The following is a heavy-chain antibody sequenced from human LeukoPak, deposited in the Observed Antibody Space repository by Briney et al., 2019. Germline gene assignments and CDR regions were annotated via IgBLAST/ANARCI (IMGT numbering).Heavy chain of an antibody. CDR1: GGSISSGGYS. D-gene: IGHD5-24*01. CDR3: ARDRRLRDDGYTVAHWFDP. V-gene: IGHV4-30-2*01. Sequence: PSETLSLTCAVSGGSISSGGYSWSWIRQPPGKGLEWIGYIYHSGSTYYNPSLKSRVTISVDRSKNQFSLKLSSVTAADTAVYYCARDRRLRDDGYTVAHWFDPWGQGTLVTVSS. J-gene: IGHJ5*02. CDR2: IYHSGST.